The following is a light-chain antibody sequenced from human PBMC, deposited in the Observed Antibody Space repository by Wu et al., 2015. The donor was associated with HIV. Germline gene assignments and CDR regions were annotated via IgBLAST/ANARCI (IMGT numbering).Light chain of an antibody. CDR1: QGISNS. CDR2: AAS. CDR3: QQYYSIPPDS. Sequence: DIQMTQSPSSLSASVGDRVTITCRASQGISNSLAWYQQKPGKAPKLLLYAASRLESGVPSRFSGSGSGTDYTLTISSLQPEDFATYYCQQYYSIPPDSFGQGTKLEIK. V-gene: IGKV1-NL1*01. J-gene: IGKJ2*03.